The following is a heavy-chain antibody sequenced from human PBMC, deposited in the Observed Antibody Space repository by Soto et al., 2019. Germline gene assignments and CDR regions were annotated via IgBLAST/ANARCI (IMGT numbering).Heavy chain of an antibody. D-gene: IGHD5-18*01. V-gene: IGHV1-69*12. CDR2: IIPIFGTA. CDR3: ARVAEYSYGAYYFDY. J-gene: IGHJ4*02. Sequence: QVQLVQSGAEVKKPRSSVKVSCKASGGTFSSYDISWVRQAPGQGLEWMGGIIPIFGTANYAQKFQGRVTFTADESTSTAYIELSSLRFEDTALYYCARVAEYSYGAYYFDYWGQGTLVTVSS. CDR1: GGTFSSYD.